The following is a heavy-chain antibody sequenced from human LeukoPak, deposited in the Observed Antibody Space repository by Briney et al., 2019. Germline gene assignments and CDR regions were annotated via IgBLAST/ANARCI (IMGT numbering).Heavy chain of an antibody. D-gene: IGHD3-10*01. CDR1: GFTFSDFI. Sequence: GGSLRLSCTPSGFTFSDFIMSWVRQAPGKGLEWVGFIRSKDYGETTEYAASVKGRFTISRDDSKSIAYLQMNSLKTEDTAVYYCSRQIMLRGVIAYYFDYWGQGTLVTVSS. V-gene: IGHV3-49*04. CDR2: IRSKDYGETT. J-gene: IGHJ4*02. CDR3: SRQIMLRGVIAYYFDY.